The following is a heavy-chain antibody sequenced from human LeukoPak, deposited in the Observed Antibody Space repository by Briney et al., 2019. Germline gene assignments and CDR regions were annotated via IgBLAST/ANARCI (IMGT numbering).Heavy chain of an antibody. CDR2: ISYDGSNK. J-gene: IGHJ4*02. CDR1: GFTFSSYA. V-gene: IGHV3-30*18. D-gene: IGHD6-19*01. Sequence: PGGSLRLSCSVSGFTFSSYAMHWVRQAPGKGLEWVAVISYDGSNKYYADSVKGRFTISRDNSKNTLYLQMNSLRAEDTAVYYCAKRSSAVADFDYWGQGTLVTVSS. CDR3: AKRSSAVADFDY.